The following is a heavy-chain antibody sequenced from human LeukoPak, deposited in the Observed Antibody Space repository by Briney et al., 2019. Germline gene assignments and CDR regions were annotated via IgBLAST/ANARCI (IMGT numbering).Heavy chain of an antibody. J-gene: IGHJ6*02. V-gene: IGHV1-69*13. CDR1: GGTFSSYA. CDR2: IIPIFGTA. CDR3: AQISGYYDSSGYYRYYYYGMDV. D-gene: IGHD3-22*01. Sequence: GASVKVSCKASGGTFSSYAISWVRQAPGQGREWMGGIIPIFGTANYAQKFQGRVTITADESTSTAYMELSSLRSEDTAVYYCAQISGYYDSSGYYRYYYYGMDVWGQGTTVTVSS.